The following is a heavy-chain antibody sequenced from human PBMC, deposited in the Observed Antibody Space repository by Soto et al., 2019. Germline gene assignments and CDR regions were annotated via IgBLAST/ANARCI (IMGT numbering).Heavy chain of an antibody. V-gene: IGHV3-23*01. CDR1: GFTFSSYA. CDR3: AKAMMFPDIVVVPAARSYYGMDV. J-gene: IGHJ6*02. Sequence: EVQLLESGGGLVQPGGSLRLSCAASGFTFSSYAMSWVRQAPGKGLEWVSAISGSGGSTYYAASVKGRFTISRDNSKNTLYLQMNSQRAEDTDVYYCAKAMMFPDIVVVPAARSYYGMDVWGQGTTVTVSS. CDR2: ISGSGGST. D-gene: IGHD2-2*01.